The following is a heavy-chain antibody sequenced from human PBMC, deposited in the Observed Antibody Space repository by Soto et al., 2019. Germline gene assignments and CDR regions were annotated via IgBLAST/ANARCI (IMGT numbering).Heavy chain of an antibody. V-gene: IGHV1-58*01. Sequence: SVKVSCKASGFTFTSSAVEWVRQARGQRLEWIGWIAVGRGNTNYAQKFQERVTITRDMSTSTAYMELSSLRSYGTVVYYCAAVMVSRKAYGMDVWGQGTTVTVSS. D-gene: IGHD5-18*01. CDR2: IAVGRGNT. CDR3: AAVMVSRKAYGMDV. J-gene: IGHJ6*02. CDR1: GFTFTSSA.